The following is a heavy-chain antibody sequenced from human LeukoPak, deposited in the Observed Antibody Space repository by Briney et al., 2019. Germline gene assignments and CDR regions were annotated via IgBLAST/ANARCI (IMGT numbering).Heavy chain of an antibody. CDR2: IIPILGIA. CDR1: GGTFSSYA. J-gene: IGHJ4*02. Sequence: GASVKVSCKASGGTFSSYAISWVRQAPGQGLEWMGRIIPILGIANYAQKFQGRVTITADKSTSTAYMELSSLRSEDTAVYYCARDGTGGVFDYWDQGTLVTVSS. CDR3: ARDGTGGVFDY. V-gene: IGHV1-69*04. D-gene: IGHD2-8*02.